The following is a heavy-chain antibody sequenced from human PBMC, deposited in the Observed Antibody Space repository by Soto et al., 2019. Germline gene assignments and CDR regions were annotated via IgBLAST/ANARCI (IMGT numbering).Heavy chain of an antibody. CDR3: ARTPRGRYCSGGSCSDY. CDR2: INHSGST. Sequence: QVQLQQWGAGLLKPSETLSLTCAVYGGSFSGYYWSWIRQAPGKGLEWIGEINHSGSTNYNPSLTSRVTISVDTSKNQFSLKLSSVTAADTAVYYCARTPRGRYCSGGSCSDYWGQGTLVTVSS. V-gene: IGHV4-34*01. D-gene: IGHD2-15*01. J-gene: IGHJ4*02. CDR1: GGSFSGYY.